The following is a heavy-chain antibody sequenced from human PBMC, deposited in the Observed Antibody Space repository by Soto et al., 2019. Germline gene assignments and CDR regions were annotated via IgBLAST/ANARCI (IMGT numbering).Heavy chain of an antibody. Sequence: GGSLRLSCAASGFTFSYYDMHWVRQVTGKGLEWVSGIGTAGDTNYPDSVKGRFTISRDDAGNSLYLQMNSLRAGDTAVYYCVRGFSSTTGYFNWGQGTLVTVS. J-gene: IGHJ4*02. CDR2: IGTAGDT. V-gene: IGHV3-13*01. CDR3: VRGFSSTTGYFN. CDR1: GFTFSYYD. D-gene: IGHD2-2*01.